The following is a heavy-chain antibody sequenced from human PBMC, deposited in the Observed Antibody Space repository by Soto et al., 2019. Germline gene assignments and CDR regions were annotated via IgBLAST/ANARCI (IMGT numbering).Heavy chain of an antibody. D-gene: IGHD3-22*01. CDR3: VRVLDSSWYADL. J-gene: IGHJ2*01. CDR2: IFYTGVT. Sequence: QVQLQESGPGLVKPSETLSLTCSVSGGSVSNASFYWTWILQAPGTGLEYIGSIFYTGVTNYNPSLTSRVTISLDTSKNRFSLKLNSMTAADTAVYYCVRVLDSSWYADLWGRGTLVTVSS. CDR1: GGSVSNASFY. V-gene: IGHV4-61*03.